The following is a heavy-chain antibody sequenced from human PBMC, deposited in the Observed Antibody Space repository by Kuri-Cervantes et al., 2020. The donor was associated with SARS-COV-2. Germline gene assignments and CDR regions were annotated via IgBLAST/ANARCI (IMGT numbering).Heavy chain of an antibody. CDR3: AKSLRRLSDYFDY. D-gene: IGHD6-25*01. J-gene: IGHJ4*02. V-gene: IGHV3-23*01. CDR2: INDRGVGT. CDR1: GFTFSKYA. Sequence: GESLKISCAASGFTFSKYAMNWVRQAPGKGLEWVSVINDRGVGTYYADSVKGRFTISRDDSKNTVYLQMNSLRAEDTAVYYCAKSLRRLSDYFDYWGQGTLVTVSS.